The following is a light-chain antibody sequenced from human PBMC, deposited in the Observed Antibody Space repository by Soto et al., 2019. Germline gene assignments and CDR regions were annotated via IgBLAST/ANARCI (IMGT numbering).Light chain of an antibody. CDR3: SSYTTRTPFIL. CDR2: EVS. V-gene: IGLV2-14*01. CDR1: SSDIGNYDF. Sequence: QSVLTQPASVSGSPGQSITISCTGTSSDIGNYDFVSWYQQVPGTAPKAMIYEVSSRPSGVSNRFSGSKSGNTASLTISGLQAEDEAYYYCSSYTTRTPFILFGGGTKLTVL. J-gene: IGLJ2*01.